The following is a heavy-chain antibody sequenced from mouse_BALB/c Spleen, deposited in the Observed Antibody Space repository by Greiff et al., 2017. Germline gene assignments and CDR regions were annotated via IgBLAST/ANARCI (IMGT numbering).Heavy chain of an antibody. D-gene: IGHD1-1*01. V-gene: IGHV2-9*02. J-gene: IGHJ4*01. CDR1: GFSLTSYG. CDR3: ATSYYYGSRDYYAMDY. CDR2: IWAGGST. Sequence: VKLMESGPGLVAPSQSLSITCTVSGFSLTSYGVHWVRQPPGKGLEWLGVIWAGGSTNYNSALMSRLSISKDNSKSQVFLKMNSLQTDDTAMYYCATSYYYGSRDYYAMDYWGQGTSVTVSS.